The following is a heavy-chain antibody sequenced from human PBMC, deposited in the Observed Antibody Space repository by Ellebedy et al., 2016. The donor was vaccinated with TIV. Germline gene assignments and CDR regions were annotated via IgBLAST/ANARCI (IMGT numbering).Heavy chain of an antibody. J-gene: IGHJ5*02. CDR2: ISSSGSTI. CDR1: GFTFSDYY. V-gene: IGHV3-11*01. CDR3: ARDKKYGDYNRFDP. Sequence: GESLKISCAASGFTFSDYYMSWIRQAPGKGLEWVSYISSSGSTIYSADSVKGRFTISRDNAKNSLYLQMNSLRAEDTAVYYCARDKKYGDYNRFDPWGQGTLVTVSS. D-gene: IGHD4-17*01.